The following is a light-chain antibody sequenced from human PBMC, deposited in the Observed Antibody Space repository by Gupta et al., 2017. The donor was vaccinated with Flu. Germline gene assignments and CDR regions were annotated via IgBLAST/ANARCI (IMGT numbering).Light chain of an antibody. CDR1: QSIRNW. CDR3: QQYDTYSGT. Sequence: ASVGDRVTITCRASQSIRNWLAWYQQKPGKAPNLLIYKASSLESGVPSRFSGSGSGTEFTLTISSLQPDDFATYYCQQYDTYSGTFGQGTK. CDR2: KAS. V-gene: IGKV1-5*03. J-gene: IGKJ2*01.